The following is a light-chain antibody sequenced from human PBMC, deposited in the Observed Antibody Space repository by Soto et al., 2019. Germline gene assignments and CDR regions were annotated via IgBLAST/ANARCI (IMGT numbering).Light chain of an antibody. V-gene: IGKV1-17*01. CDR2: AAS. CDR3: LQHSTYPLT. J-gene: IGKJ1*01. CDR1: QGIRND. Sequence: DIQMTQFPSSLSASVGDRVTITCRASQGIRNDLAWYQQKPGKAPKRLIYAASSLQSGVPSRYSGSGSGTEFTLAISSLQPEDFAIFYCLQHSTYPLTYGQGTKVESK.